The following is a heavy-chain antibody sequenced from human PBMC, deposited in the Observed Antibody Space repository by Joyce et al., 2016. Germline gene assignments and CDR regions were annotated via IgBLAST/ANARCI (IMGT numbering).Heavy chain of an antibody. D-gene: IGHD1-14*01. J-gene: IGHJ5*02. V-gene: IGHV4-38-2*01. CDR1: GYSISSGYY. Sequence: QVQLQESGPGLVKPSETLSVTCAVSGYSISSGYYWGWIRQPPGKGLEWIGSIYHSGSTYYNPSLKSRVTISVDTSKNHFSLNLNSVTAADTAVYYCARAPTPPGWFDPWGQGALVTVSS. CDR2: IYHSGST. CDR3: ARAPTPPGWFDP.